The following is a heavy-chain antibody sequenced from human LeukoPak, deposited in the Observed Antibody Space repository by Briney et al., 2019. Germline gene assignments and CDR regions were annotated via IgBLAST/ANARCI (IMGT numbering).Heavy chain of an antibody. CDR2: ISSSSSTI. Sequence: GGSLRLSCAASGFTFSSYSMNWVRQAPGKGLEWVSYISSSSSTIYYADSVKGRFTISRDNAKNSLYLQMDSLRAEDTAVYYCARADFYDFWSGYYTGAIGFDYWGQGTLVTVSS. CDR1: GFTFSSYS. J-gene: IGHJ4*02. V-gene: IGHV3-48*01. D-gene: IGHD3-3*01. CDR3: ARADFYDFWSGYYTGAIGFDY.